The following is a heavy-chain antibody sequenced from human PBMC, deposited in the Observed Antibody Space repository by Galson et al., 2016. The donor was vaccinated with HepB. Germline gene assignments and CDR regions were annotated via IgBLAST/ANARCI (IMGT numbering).Heavy chain of an antibody. D-gene: IGHD3-10*01. CDR2: IYHSGTT. Sequence: SETLSLTCAVSGASIRSSTWWSWVRQPPGKGLEWIGEIYHSGTTNYNPSLKSRVTISVDKSKNHFSLNLTSLTAAETAVYYCAREPVVGGYYFDYWGQGTLVTVSS. J-gene: IGHJ4*02. CDR3: AREPVVGGYYFDY. CDR1: GASIRSSTW. V-gene: IGHV4-4*02.